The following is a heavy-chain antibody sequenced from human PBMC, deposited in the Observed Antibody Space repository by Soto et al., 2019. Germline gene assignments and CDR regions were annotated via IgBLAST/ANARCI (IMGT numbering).Heavy chain of an antibody. Sequence: SETLSLTCTVSGGSISSYYWSWIRQPPGKGLEWIGYIYYSGSTNYNPSLKSRVTMSVDTSKNQFSLKLSSVAAADTAVYYCARGSGWYFYWGQGTLVTVSS. CDR3: ARGSGWYFY. CDR1: GGSISSYY. J-gene: IGHJ4*02. CDR2: IYYSGST. D-gene: IGHD6-19*01. V-gene: IGHV4-59*01.